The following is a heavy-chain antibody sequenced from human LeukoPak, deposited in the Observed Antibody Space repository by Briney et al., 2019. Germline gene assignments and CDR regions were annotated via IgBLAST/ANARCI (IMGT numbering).Heavy chain of an antibody. D-gene: IGHD5-12*01. CDR3: ARGPSGYHNT. CDR1: GFTFSSYW. Sequence: GGSLRLSCATSGFTFSSYWMSWVRQAPGKGLEWVTFIRSDGSNKYYADSVKGRFTISRDNSKNTLYLQMNSLRAEDTAVYYCARGPSGYHNTGGQGTLVTVSS. CDR2: IRSDGSNK. J-gene: IGHJ4*02. V-gene: IGHV3-30*02.